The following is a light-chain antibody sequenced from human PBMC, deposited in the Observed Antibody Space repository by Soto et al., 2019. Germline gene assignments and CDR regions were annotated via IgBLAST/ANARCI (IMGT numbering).Light chain of an antibody. V-gene: IGLV2-14*01. J-gene: IGLJ1*01. Sequence: QSALTQPASLSGSPGQSITISCTGTSIDVGGYNYVSWYQQHPGKAPKLMIYDVSNRPSGVSNRFSRSKSGNTASLTISGLQAEDEADYYCSSYTSSSTYVFGTGTKLTVL. CDR3: SSYTSSSTYV. CDR2: DVS. CDR1: SIDVGGYNY.